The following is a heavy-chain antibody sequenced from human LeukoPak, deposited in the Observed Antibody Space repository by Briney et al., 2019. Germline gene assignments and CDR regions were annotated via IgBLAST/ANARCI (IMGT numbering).Heavy chain of an antibody. J-gene: IGHJ4*02. CDR1: GFTFSTFD. Sequence: NSGGSRRPSCATSGFTFSTFDMNWVRQAPGKGLEWVSSISTTSRYIYYPDSVQGRFTVTRDNAKNSLSLQMNSLRADDTAAYYCARGNSDYDHDYWGQGTLVTVSS. V-gene: IGHV3-21*01. CDR2: ISTTSRYI. D-gene: IGHD5-12*01. CDR3: ARGNSDYDHDY.